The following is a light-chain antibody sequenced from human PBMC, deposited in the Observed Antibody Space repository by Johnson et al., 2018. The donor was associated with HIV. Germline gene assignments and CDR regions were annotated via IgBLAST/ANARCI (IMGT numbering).Light chain of an antibody. CDR1: TSNIGNNY. V-gene: IGLV1-51*01. CDR3: GTWDSSLSFYV. Sequence: QSVLTQPPSVSAAPGQKVTISCSGSTSNIGNNYVSWYQQLPGTAPKLLIYDNNKRPSGIPDRFSGSKSGTSATLGITRLQTGDEADYYCGTWDSSLSFYVFGTGTKLTVL. J-gene: IGLJ1*01. CDR2: DNN.